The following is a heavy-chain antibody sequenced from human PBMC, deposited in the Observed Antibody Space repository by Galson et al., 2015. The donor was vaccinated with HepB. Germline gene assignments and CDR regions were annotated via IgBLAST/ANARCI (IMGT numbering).Heavy chain of an antibody. CDR2: ISAYNGNT. V-gene: IGHV1-18*04. D-gene: IGHD6-19*01. Sequence: SVKVSCKASGYTFTSYGISWVRQAPGQGLEWMGWISAYNGNTNYAQKLQGRVTMTTDTSTSTAYMELRSLRSDDTAVYYCAIETESYSSGWYYFDYWGQGTLVTVSS. CDR3: AIETESYSSGWYYFDY. CDR1: GYTFTSYG. J-gene: IGHJ4*02.